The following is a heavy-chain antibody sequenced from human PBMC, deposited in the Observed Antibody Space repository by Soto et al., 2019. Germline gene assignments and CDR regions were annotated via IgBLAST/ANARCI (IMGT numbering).Heavy chain of an antibody. J-gene: IGHJ6*02. D-gene: IGHD6-13*01. V-gene: IGHV3-21*01. CDR2: ISSSSSYI. CDR3: ARVSKRPGIAAAGTFTGPNYYYYGMDV. Sequence: GGSLRLSCAASGFTFSSYSMNWVRQAPGKGLEWVSSISSSSSYIYYADSVKGRFTISRDNAKDSLYLQMDSLRAEDTAVYYCARVSKRPGIAAAGTFTGPNYYYYGMDVWGQGTTVTVSS. CDR1: GFTFSSYS.